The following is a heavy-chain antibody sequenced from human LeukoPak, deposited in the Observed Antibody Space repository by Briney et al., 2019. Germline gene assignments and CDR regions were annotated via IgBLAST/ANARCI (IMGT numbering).Heavy chain of an antibody. Sequence: ASVKVSCKVSGYTLTELSMHWVRQAPGKGLEWMGGFDPEDVETIYAQKFQGRVTMTEDTSTDTAYMELSSLRSEDTAVYYCATLYGGSFSFDYWGQGTLVTVSS. CDR3: ATLYGGSFSFDY. CDR2: FDPEDVET. CDR1: GYTLTELS. J-gene: IGHJ4*02. V-gene: IGHV1-24*01. D-gene: IGHD1-26*01.